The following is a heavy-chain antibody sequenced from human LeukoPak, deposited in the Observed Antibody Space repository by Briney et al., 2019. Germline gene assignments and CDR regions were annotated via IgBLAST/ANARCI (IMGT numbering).Heavy chain of an antibody. J-gene: IGHJ4*02. Sequence: GGSLRLSCAASGFTFSNAWMSWVRQAPGKGLEWVGRINSKTDGGTTDYAAPVKGRFTISRDDSKNTLYLQMNSLETEDTAVYYCTLSPSGALDYWGQGTLVAVSS. CDR3: TLSPSGALDY. CDR2: INSKTDGGTT. V-gene: IGHV3-15*01. D-gene: IGHD2-8*02. CDR1: GFTFSNAW.